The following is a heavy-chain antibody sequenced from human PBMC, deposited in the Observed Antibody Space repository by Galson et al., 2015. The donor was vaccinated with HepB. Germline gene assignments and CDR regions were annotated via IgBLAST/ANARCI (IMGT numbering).Heavy chain of an antibody. CDR3: ARGYYYDSSGLEFDY. CDR1: GFTFSSYA. CDR2: ISYDGSNK. J-gene: IGHJ4*02. Sequence: SLRLSCAASGFTFSSYAMHWVRQAPGKGLEWVAVISYDGSNKYYADSVKGRFTISRDNSKNTLYLQMNSLRAEDTAVYYCARGYYYDSSGLEFDYWGQGTLVTVSS. V-gene: IGHV3-30*04. D-gene: IGHD3-22*01.